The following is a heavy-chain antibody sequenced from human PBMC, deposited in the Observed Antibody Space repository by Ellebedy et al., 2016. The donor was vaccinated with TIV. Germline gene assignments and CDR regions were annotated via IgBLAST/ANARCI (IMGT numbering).Heavy chain of an antibody. Sequence: GESLKISXAASGFTFSSYGMHWVRQAPGKGLEWVAVISYDGSNKYYADSVKGRFTISRDNSKNTLYLQMNSLRAEDTAVYYCAKDREYRFDYWGQGTLVTVSS. CDR2: ISYDGSNK. V-gene: IGHV3-30*18. CDR3: AKDREYRFDY. CDR1: GFTFSSYG. J-gene: IGHJ4*02. D-gene: IGHD1-14*01.